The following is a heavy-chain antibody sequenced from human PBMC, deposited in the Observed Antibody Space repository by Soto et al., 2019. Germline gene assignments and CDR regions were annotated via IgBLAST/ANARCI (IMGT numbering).Heavy chain of an antibody. CDR1: GFTFSSYW. CDR2: IKQDGSEK. V-gene: IGHV3-7*01. J-gene: IGHJ4*02. D-gene: IGHD3-10*01. Sequence: GGSLRLSCAASGFTFSSYWMSWVRQAPGKGLEWVANIKQDGSEKYYVDSVKGRFTISRDNAKNSLYLQMNSLRAEDTAVYYCAREHGQDIYYGSGSYYTYWGQGTLVTVSS. CDR3: AREHGQDIYYGSGSYYTY.